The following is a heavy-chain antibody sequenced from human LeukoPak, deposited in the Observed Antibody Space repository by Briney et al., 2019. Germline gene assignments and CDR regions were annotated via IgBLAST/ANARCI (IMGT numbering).Heavy chain of an antibody. D-gene: IGHD3-10*01. Sequence: GGSLRLSCAASGFTFTHAWMTWVRQAPGKGLEWVGHIKSKADGETTDYAAPVKGRFFMSRDDSKATLYLQMNYLETEDTAVYYCTTDLGITMIRGVIVSWGQGTLVTVS. J-gene: IGHJ4*02. CDR3: TTDLGITMIRGVIVS. V-gene: IGHV3-15*01. CDR2: IKSKADGETT. CDR1: GFTFTHAW.